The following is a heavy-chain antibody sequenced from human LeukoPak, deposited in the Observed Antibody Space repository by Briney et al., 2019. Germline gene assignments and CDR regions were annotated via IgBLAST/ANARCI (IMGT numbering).Heavy chain of an antibody. J-gene: IGHJ5*02. CDR2: IYHSGST. CDR1: GGSISSGGYS. D-gene: IGHD3-3*01. Sequence: SETLSLTCAVSGGSISSGGYSWSWIRQPPGKGLEWIGYIYHSGSTYYNPSLKSRVTISVDRSKNQFSLKLSSVTAADTAVYYCARVVMTNYDFWSGYYTFWFDPWGQGTLVTVSS. CDR3: ARVVMTNYDFWSGYYTFWFDP. V-gene: IGHV4-30-2*01.